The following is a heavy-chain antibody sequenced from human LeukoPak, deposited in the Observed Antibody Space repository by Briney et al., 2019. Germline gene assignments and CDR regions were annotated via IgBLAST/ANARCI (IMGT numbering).Heavy chain of an antibody. CDR2: ISGGSENT. Sequence: GGSLRLSCAASGFTFAGYAMSWVRQAPGKGLEWVSTISGGSENTHYADSVKGRFTISRDNAKNTLYLQMNSLRAEDTGVYYCARANHPTYYDSSGYYQDYWGQGTLVTVSS. CDR3: ARANHPTYYDSSGYYQDY. D-gene: IGHD3-22*01. V-gene: IGHV3-23*01. J-gene: IGHJ4*02. CDR1: GFTFAGYA.